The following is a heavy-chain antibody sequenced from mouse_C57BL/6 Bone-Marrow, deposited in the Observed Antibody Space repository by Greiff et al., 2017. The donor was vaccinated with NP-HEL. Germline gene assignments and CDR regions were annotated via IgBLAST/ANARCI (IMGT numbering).Heavy chain of an antibody. CDR1: GFTFSDYY. D-gene: IGHD2-4*01. CDR3: ARHAYDYTGYFDV. Sequence: EVHLVESGGGLVQPGGSLKLSCAASGFTFSDYYMYWVRQTPEKRLEWVAYISNGGGSTYYPDTVKGRFTISSDNAKNTLYLQMSRLKSEDTAMYYCARHAYDYTGYFDVWGTGTTVTVSS. J-gene: IGHJ1*03. CDR2: ISNGGGST. V-gene: IGHV5-12*01.